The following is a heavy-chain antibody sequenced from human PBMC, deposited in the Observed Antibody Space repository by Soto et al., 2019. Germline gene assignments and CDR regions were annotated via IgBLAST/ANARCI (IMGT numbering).Heavy chain of an antibody. CDR3: ARGLRYFDWLLLNYYYYYGMDV. CDR2: IIPIFGTA. J-gene: IGHJ6*02. Sequence: QVQLVQSGAEVKKPGSSVKVSCKASGGTFSSYAISWVRQAPGQGLEWMAGIIPIFGTANYAQKFQGRVTITADESTSTAYMELSSLRSEDTAVYYCARGLRYFDWLLLNYYYYYGMDVWGQGTTVTVSS. CDR1: GGTFSSYA. V-gene: IGHV1-69*01. D-gene: IGHD3-9*01.